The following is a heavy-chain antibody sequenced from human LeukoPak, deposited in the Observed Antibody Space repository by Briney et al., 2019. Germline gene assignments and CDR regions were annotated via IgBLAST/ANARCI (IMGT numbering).Heavy chain of an antibody. CDR3: ARTYDFGRGPPGDAFDN. CDR1: GFTFTMFG. D-gene: IGHD3-3*01. CDR2: IDARSGIV. Sequence: GGSLRLSCAASGFTFTMFGMNWVRQAPGKGLEWVSYIDARSGIVYYADSVQGRFTISRDDAKDSVFLQMNSLRVDDTAVYYCARTYDFGRGPPGDAFDNWGQGTLVTVPS. J-gene: IGHJ3*02. V-gene: IGHV3-48*01.